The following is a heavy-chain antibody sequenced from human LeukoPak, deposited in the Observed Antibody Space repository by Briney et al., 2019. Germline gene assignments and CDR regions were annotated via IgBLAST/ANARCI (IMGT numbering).Heavy chain of an antibody. Sequence: GSLRLSCAASGFTFSNYWMTWVRQAPGKGLEWIGSIYYSGSTYYNPSLKSRVTISVDTSKNQFSLKLSSVTAADTAVYYCARDWYSGSSDAFDIWGQGTMVTVSS. D-gene: IGHD1-26*01. CDR3: ARDWYSGSSDAFDI. CDR2: IYYSGST. CDR1: GFTFSNYW. V-gene: IGHV4-39*07. J-gene: IGHJ3*02.